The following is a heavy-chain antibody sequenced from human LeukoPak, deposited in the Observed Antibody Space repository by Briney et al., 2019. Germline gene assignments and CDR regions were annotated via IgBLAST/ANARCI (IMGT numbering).Heavy chain of an antibody. Sequence: SETLSLTCTVSGGSISSGGYYWSWIRQPPGKGLEWIGYIYHSGSTYYNPSLKSRVTISVDRSKNQFSLKLSSVTAADTAVYYCASLKSSTSLAFDYWGQGTLVTVSS. CDR2: IYHSGST. CDR1: GGSISSGGYY. V-gene: IGHV4-30-2*01. J-gene: IGHJ4*02. CDR3: ASLKSSTSLAFDY. D-gene: IGHD2-2*01.